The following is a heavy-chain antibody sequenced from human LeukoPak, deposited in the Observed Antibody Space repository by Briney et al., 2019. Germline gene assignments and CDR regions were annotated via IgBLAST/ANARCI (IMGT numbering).Heavy chain of an antibody. D-gene: IGHD1-7*01. J-gene: IGHJ4*02. CDR3: ARGGGSITGTTGYFDY. Sequence: SVKVSCKASGGTFSSYAISWVRQAPGQGLEWMGGIIPIFGTANYAQKFQGRVTITTDESTSTAYMELSSLGSEDTAVYYCARGGGSITGTTGYFDYWGQGTLVTVSS. V-gene: IGHV1-69*05. CDR2: IIPIFGTA. CDR1: GGTFSSYA.